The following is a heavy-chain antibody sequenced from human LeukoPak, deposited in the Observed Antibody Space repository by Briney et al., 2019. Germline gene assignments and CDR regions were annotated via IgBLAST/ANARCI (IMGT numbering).Heavy chain of an antibody. CDR3: ARVVLWFGEYYFDY. V-gene: IGHV4-31*03. D-gene: IGHD3-10*01. CDR2: IYYSGST. CDR1: GGSISSGGYY. J-gene: IGHJ4*02. Sequence: ASETLSLTCTVSGGSISSGGYYWSWIRQHPGKGLEWIGYIYYSGSTYYNPSLKSRVTISVDTSKNQFSLKLSSVTAADTAVYYCARVVLWFGEYYFDYWGQGTLVTASS.